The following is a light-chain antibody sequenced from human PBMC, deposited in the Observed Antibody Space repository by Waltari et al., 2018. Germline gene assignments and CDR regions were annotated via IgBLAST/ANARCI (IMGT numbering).Light chain of an antibody. CDR2: GAS. CDR1: QSVSSSY. Sequence: EIVLTQSPGTLSLSPGERATLPCRASQSVSSSYLAWYQQKPGQAPRLLIYGASSRATGIPDRFSGSGSGTDFTLTISRLEPEDFAVYYCQQYGSSHWTFGQGTKVEI. V-gene: IGKV3-20*01. CDR3: QQYGSSHWT. J-gene: IGKJ1*01.